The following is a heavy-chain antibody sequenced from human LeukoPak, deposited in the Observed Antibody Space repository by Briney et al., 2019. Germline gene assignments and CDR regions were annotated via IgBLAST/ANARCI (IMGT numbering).Heavy chain of an antibody. J-gene: IGHJ4*02. CDR3: ARDIRIGPFDY. CDR2: ISPDNGNT. Sequence: ASVKVSCKASGYTFSIYGVSWVRQAPGQGLEWMGWISPDNGNTNSAQKFQGRVTMTTDTSTNTAYMELRSLRSDDTAVYYCARDIRIGPFDYWGQGTLVTVSS. D-gene: IGHD3/OR15-3a*01. CDR1: GYTFSIYG. V-gene: IGHV1-18*01.